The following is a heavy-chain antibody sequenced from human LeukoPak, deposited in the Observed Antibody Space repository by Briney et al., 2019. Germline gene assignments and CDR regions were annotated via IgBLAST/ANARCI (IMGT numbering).Heavy chain of an antibody. CDR2: IKQDGRDK. J-gene: IGHJ4*02. Sequence: TGGCLRLSCAASVFTFSVSWMSGVCQAPGRGLECGANIKQDGRDKFYVDSVKSRYTISRDNAQNSLYLQMNSLRAEDTAVYYCARGGVGATVFDYWGQGTLVTVSS. CDR3: ARGGVGATVFDY. D-gene: IGHD1-26*01. V-gene: IGHV3-7*01. CDR1: VFTFSVSW.